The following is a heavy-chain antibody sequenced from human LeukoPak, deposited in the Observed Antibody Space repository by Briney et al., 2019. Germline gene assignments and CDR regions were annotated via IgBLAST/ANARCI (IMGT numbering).Heavy chain of an antibody. D-gene: IGHD3-22*01. Sequence: SSETLSLTCTVSGGSISSGGYYWSWIRQHPGKGLEWIGYIYYSGSTYYNPSLKSRVTISVDTSKNQFSLKLSSVTAADTAVYYCARQVVYDSSGYYAFDYWGQGTLVTVSS. CDR2: IYYSGST. CDR1: GGSISSGGYY. V-gene: IGHV4-31*03. J-gene: IGHJ4*02. CDR3: ARQVVYDSSGYYAFDY.